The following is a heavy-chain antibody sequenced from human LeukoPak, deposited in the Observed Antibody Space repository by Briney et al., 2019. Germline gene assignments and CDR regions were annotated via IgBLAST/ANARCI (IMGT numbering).Heavy chain of an antibody. D-gene: IGHD2-15*01. J-gene: IGHJ3*02. CDR3: ASGGTGGDSFDI. CDR2: IYSGRTT. V-gene: IGHV3-53*01. CDR1: GFTVSSNY. Sequence: GGSLRLSCAASGFTVSSNYMGWVRQAPGKGLEWVSVIYSGRTTYYSDSVQVRFTISRDNSKNTLYLQMNSLRAEDTAVYYCASGGTGGDSFDIWGQGTMVTVSS.